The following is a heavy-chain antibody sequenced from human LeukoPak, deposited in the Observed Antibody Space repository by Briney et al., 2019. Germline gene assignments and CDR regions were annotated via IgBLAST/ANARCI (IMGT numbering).Heavy chain of an antibody. CDR3: AREGGRAAPGRFDY. CDR1: GINFRSSG. Sequence: GGSLRLSCAASGINFRSSGMHWVRQAPGKGLEWVTFIQNDGTDKSYAASVQGRFTISRDNSKNTVYLHMNSLRANDTALYYCAREGGRAAPGRFDYWGQGTLVTVSS. D-gene: IGHD6-13*01. CDR2: IQNDGTDK. J-gene: IGHJ4*02. V-gene: IGHV3-30*02.